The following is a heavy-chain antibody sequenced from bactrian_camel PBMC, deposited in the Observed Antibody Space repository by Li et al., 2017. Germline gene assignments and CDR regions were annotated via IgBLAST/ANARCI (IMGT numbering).Heavy chain of an antibody. CDR2: IYTGGGTT. J-gene: IGHJ4*01. D-gene: IGHD4*01. V-gene: IGHV3-2*01. CDR1: GFTFSRYY. Sequence: HVQLVESGGGLVQPGGSLRLSCAASGFTFSRYYMSWVRQAPGKGLEWVSSIYTGGGTTYSADSVKGRFTISRDNAKNTVYLQMNSPKFEDTALYYCATAESYYSDYPPFHWGQGTQVTVS. CDR3: ATAESYYSDYPPFH.